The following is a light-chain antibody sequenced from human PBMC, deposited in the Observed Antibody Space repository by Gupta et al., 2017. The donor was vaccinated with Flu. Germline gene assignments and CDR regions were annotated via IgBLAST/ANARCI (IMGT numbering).Light chain of an antibody. CDR2: GAS. J-gene: IGKJ1*01. CDR1: QRISSTV. CDR3: QQYDTSPPWT. V-gene: IGKV3-20*01. Sequence: KATLSCRASQRISSTVLAGYQQRPGQAPRLLIYGASSRATGIPDRFSASGSGTDFTRTISSLEPEDFAVYYCQQYDTSPPWTFGQGTKVEIK.